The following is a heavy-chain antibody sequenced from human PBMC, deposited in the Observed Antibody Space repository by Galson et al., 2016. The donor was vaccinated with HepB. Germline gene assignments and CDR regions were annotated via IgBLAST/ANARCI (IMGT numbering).Heavy chain of an antibody. J-gene: IGHJ2*01. CDR1: GGSISRSNW. D-gene: IGHD3-22*01. V-gene: IGHV4-4*02. CDR3: ASYYDNDYWYFDL. CDR2: IYHSGTT. Sequence: TLSLTCAVSGGSISRSNWRSWVRQIPGKGLEWIGQIYHSGTTNCNPSLKSRVTIAVDKSNNQFSLNLRSVTAADTAVYYCASYYDNDYWYFDLWGRGTLVTVSS.